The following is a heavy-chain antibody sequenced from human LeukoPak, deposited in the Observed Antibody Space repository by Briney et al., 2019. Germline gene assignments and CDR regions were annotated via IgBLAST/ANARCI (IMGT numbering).Heavy chain of an antibody. J-gene: IGHJ4*02. CDR1: GGFISSSNW. CDR2: IYHTGTT. CDR3: AREGGYYTSSRFIDD. D-gene: IGHD3-3*01. V-gene: IGHV4-4*02. Sequence: SETLSLTCDVSGGFISSSNWWTWVRQAPGKGLEWIGEIYHTGTTNYKPSLKRRATISVDKSKNQFSLRMTSVTAADTAVYYCAREGGYYTSSRFIDDWGQGILVTVSS.